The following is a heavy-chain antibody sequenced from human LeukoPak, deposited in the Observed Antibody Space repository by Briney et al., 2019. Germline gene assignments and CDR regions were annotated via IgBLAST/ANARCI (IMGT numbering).Heavy chain of an antibody. J-gene: IGHJ4*02. CDR3: TSVSAGLVEY. CDR2: IRNKGRGGTT. CDR1: GFDFSEHY. Sequence: PGGSLRLSCAASGFDFSEHYMDWFRQAPGKGLEWIGRIRNKGRGGTTEYAASVKGRFTISRDGSKNSLFLQMSGLKTEDTAVYYCTSVSAGLVEYWGQGTLVTVSS. D-gene: IGHD2/OR15-2a*01. V-gene: IGHV3-72*01.